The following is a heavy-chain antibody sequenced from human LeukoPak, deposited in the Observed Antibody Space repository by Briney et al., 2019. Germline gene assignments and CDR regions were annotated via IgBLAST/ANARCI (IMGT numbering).Heavy chain of an antibody. V-gene: IGHV3-74*01. CDR3: ASSSGGFNWFDP. D-gene: IGHD3-22*01. CDR1: GFTFSRYW. J-gene: IGHJ5*02. Sequence: GGSLRLSCAASGFTFSRYWMHWVRQAPGKGLVWVSRINSDGSSTNYADSVKGRFTISRDNAKNTLYLHMNSLRVEDTAVYYCASSSGGFNWFDPWGQGTLVTVSS. CDR2: INSDGSST.